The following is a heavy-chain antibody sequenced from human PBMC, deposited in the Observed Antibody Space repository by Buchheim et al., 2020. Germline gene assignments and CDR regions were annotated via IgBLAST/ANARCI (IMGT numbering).Heavy chain of an antibody. CDR1: GYSFTSYW. CDR2: IDPSDSYT. J-gene: IGHJ4*02. CDR3: ARSPIVVVPAAILGDFDY. Sequence: EVQLVQSGAEVKKPGESLRISCKGSGYSFTSYWISWVRQMPGKGLEWMGRIDPSDSYTNYCPSFQGPVTISADKSISTAYLKWSSLKASDTAMYYCARSPIVVVPAAILGDFDYWGQGTL. D-gene: IGHD2-2*02. V-gene: IGHV5-10-1*03.